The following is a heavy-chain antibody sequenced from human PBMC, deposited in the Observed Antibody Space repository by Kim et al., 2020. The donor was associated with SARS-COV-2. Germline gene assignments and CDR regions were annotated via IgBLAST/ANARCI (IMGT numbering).Heavy chain of an antibody. V-gene: IGHV3-23*01. CDR2: ST. Sequence: STKYADSVKGRFTISRDNSKNTMYLQMNSLRAEDTAVYYCGGYSGGWYTYWGQGTLVTVSS. J-gene: IGHJ4*02. D-gene: IGHD6-19*01. CDR3: GGYSGGWYTY.